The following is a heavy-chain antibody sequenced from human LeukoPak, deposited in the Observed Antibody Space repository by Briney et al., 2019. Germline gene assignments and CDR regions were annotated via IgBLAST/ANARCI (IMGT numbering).Heavy chain of an antibody. J-gene: IGHJ3*02. V-gene: IGHV4-61*02. CDR2: IYTSGST. CDR1: GGSISSGSYY. D-gene: IGHD1-1*01. Sequence: PSETLSLTCTVSGGSISSGSYYWSWIRQPAGKGLEWIGRIYTSGSTNYNPSLKSRVTILVDTSKNQFSLKLSSVTAADTAVYHCARLDHSRHAFDIWGQGTMVTVSS. CDR3: ARLDHSRHAFDI.